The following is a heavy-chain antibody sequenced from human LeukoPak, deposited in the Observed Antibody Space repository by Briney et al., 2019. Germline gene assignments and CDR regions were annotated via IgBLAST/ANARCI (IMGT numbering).Heavy chain of an antibody. CDR2: IYYSGST. CDR3: ARAKAPKNYYYMDV. Sequence: SETLSLTCTVSGGSISSYYWSWIRQPPGKGLEWIGYIYYSGSTNYNPSLKSRVTISVDTSKNQFSLKLSSVTAADTAVYYCARAKAPKNYYYMDVWGKGTTVTVSS. CDR1: GGSISSYY. V-gene: IGHV4-59*01. J-gene: IGHJ6*03.